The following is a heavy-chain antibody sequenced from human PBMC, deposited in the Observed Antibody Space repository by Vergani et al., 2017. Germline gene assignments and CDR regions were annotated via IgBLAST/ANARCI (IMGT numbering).Heavy chain of an antibody. CDR2: IRVYNGNT. Sequence: QVQLVQSGAELRKPGASVKVSCKASGYTFTSNGISWVRQAPGQGPEWMGWIRVYNGNTNYAEKFQGRVTMTTDTSTATAYMELRSLTSDDTAVYYCARVECSGGGCYHPGTNYYYYYYMDVWGKGTAVIVSS. CDR1: GYTFTSNG. J-gene: IGHJ6*03. V-gene: IGHV1-18*01. CDR3: ARVECSGGGCYHPGTNYYYYYYMDV. D-gene: IGHD2-15*01.